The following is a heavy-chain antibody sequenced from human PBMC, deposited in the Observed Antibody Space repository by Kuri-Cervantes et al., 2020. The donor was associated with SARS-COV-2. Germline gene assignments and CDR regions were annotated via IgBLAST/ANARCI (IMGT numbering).Heavy chain of an antibody. CDR3: ARDLGGYFDY. CDR2: IWYDGSNK. J-gene: IGHJ4*02. V-gene: IGHV3-33*01. Sequence: GESLKISCAASGFIFSNYGMHWVRQAPGKGLEWVAVIWYDGSNKYYADSVKGRFTISRDDSKNTLYLQMTSLRAEDTAVYYCARDLGGYFDYWGQGTLVTVSS. D-gene: IGHD2-15*01. CDR1: GFIFSNYG.